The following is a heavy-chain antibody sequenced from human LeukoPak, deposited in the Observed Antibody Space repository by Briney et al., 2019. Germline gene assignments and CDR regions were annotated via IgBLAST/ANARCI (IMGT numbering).Heavy chain of an antibody. CDR3: ARDQSGSGGHNNDAFDI. J-gene: IGHJ3*02. D-gene: IGHD3-16*01. Sequence: SETLSLTCTVSGGSINNYYWNWVRQPTGKGLEWIGRMYASGAFRYNPSFNSRVTMSVDTSKNQVSLELTSATAADTALYFCARDQSGSGGHNNDAFDIWGHGTMVTVSS. CDR2: MYASGAF. V-gene: IGHV4-4*07. CDR1: GGSINNYY.